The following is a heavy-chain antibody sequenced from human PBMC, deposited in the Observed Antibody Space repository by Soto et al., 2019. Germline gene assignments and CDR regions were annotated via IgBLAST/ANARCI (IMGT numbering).Heavy chain of an antibody. Sequence: EVQLLESGGGLVQPGGSLRLSCAASGFTFSSYAMSWVRQAPGKGLEWVSAISGSGGSTYYADSVKGRFTISRDNSKNTVYLQMNSLRAEDTAVYYCAKEIDTSGYSSGWYNYWGQGTLVTVSS. CDR3: AKEIDTSGYSSGWYNY. V-gene: IGHV3-23*01. J-gene: IGHJ4*02. D-gene: IGHD6-19*01. CDR2: ISGSGGST. CDR1: GFTFSSYA.